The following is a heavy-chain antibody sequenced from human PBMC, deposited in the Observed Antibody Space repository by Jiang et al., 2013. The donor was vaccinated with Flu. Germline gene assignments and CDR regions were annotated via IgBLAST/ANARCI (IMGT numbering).Heavy chain of an antibody. CDR2: IYYSGST. V-gene: IGHV4-59*01. CDR1: GGSISSYY. Sequence: SGPGLVKPSETLSLTCTVSGGSISSYYWSWIRQPPGKGLEWIGYIYYSGSTNYNPSLKSRVTISVDTSKNQFSLKLSSVTAADTAVYYCARENYGGNGGFDYWGQGTLVTVSS. D-gene: IGHD4-23*01. CDR3: ARENYGGNGGFDY. J-gene: IGHJ4*02.